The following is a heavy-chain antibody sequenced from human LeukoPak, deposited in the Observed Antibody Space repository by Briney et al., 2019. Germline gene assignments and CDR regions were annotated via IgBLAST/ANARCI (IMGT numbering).Heavy chain of an antibody. V-gene: IGHV1-2*02. D-gene: IGHD3-22*01. CDR2: INPNSGGT. CDR3: ARDFDSYDSSGYYFHY. Sequence: GASVKVSCKASGYTFTSYGISWVRQAPGQGLEWMGWINPNSGGTNYAQKFQGRVTMTRDTSISTAYMELSRLRSDDTAVYYCARDFDSYDSSGYYFHYWGQGTLVTVSS. J-gene: IGHJ4*02. CDR1: GYTFTSYG.